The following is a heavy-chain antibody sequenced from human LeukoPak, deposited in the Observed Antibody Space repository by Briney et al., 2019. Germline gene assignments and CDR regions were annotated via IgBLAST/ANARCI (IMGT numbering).Heavy chain of an antibody. CDR1: GYTFTSYG. D-gene: IGHD2-2*02. CDR2: ISAYNGNT. CDR3: ARGGERYCSSTSCYSTNWFDP. Sequence: ASVKVSCKASGYTFTSYGISWVRQAPGQGLEWMGWISAYNGNTNYAQKLQGRVTMTTDTSTSTAYMELRSLRSDDTAVYYCARGGERYCSSTSCYSTNWFDPWGQGTLVTVSS. J-gene: IGHJ5*02. V-gene: IGHV1-18*01.